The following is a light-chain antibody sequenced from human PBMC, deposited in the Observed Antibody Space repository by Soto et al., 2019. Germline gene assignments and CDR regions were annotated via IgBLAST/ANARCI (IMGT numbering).Light chain of an antibody. CDR3: QQYYTNAPT. V-gene: IGKV4-1*01. Sequence: DIVMTQSPDSLAVSLGERATINCKSSQSVLYSSNNKNYLAWYQQKPGQPPKLLIYWASTREPGVPDRFSGSGSGTDFTLTISSLQAEDVAVYYCQQYYTNAPTFGGGTKVGVK. CDR1: QSVLYSSNNKNY. J-gene: IGKJ4*01. CDR2: WAS.